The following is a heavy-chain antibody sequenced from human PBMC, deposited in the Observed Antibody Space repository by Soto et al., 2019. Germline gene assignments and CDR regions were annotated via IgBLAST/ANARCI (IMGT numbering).Heavy chain of an antibody. CDR2: IIPIHGTT. CDR3: ARGWGLVS. V-gene: IGHV1-69*01. J-gene: IGHJ4*02. D-gene: IGHD3-16*01. Sequence: QMEQSGAEVRKPGSSVKVSCKPSGGSLTSYPMAWVRQAPGQGFEWMGGIIPIHGTTEYAQKFQGRVTITGDESTNRATLELTGLTSEDTAVYYCARGWGLVSWGQGTLVTVSS. CDR1: GGSLTSYP.